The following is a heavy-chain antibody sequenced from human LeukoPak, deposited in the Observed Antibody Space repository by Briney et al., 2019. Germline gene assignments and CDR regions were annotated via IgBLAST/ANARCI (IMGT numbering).Heavy chain of an antibody. V-gene: IGHV4-59*08. CDR3: AGTTGAAGAPAPYDY. CDR2: IYYSGST. D-gene: IGHD4-17*01. Sequence: PSETLSLTCAVYGGSFSGYYWSWIRQPPGKGLEWIGYIYYSGSTNYNPSLKSRVTISVDTSKNQFSLKLSSVTAADTAVYYCAGTTGAAGAPAPYDYWGQGTLVTVSS. J-gene: IGHJ4*02. CDR1: GGSFSGYY.